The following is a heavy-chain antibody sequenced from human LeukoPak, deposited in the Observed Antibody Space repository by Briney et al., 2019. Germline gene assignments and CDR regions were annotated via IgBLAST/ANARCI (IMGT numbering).Heavy chain of an antibody. CDR2: IKPDGSDT. V-gene: IGHV3-74*01. J-gene: IGHJ6*02. D-gene: IGHD3-10*01. CDR1: GFTFTTHW. CDR3: AIPPLSGTGSSRPLAGMDV. Sequence: QTGGSLRLSCGASGFTFTTHWIHWVRQAPGKGLVWVSRIKPDGSDTNYADSVKGRFTISRDNARNSLYLQMNSLRAEDTAVYYCAIPPLSGTGSSRPLAGMDVWGQGTTVTVSS.